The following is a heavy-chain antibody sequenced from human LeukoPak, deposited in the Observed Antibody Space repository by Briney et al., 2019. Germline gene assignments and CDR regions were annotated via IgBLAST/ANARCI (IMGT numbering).Heavy chain of an antibody. J-gene: IGHJ5*02. V-gene: IGHV4-61*02. CDR2: IYTSGST. CDR3: AREIGYSSSMRP. Sequence: PSETLSLTCTVSGGSISSGSYYWSWIRQPAGKGLEWIGRIYTSGSTNYNPSLKSRVTISVDTSKNQFSLKLSSVTAADTAVYYCAREIGYSSSMRPSGQGTLVTVSS. CDR1: GGSISSGSYY. D-gene: IGHD6-6*01.